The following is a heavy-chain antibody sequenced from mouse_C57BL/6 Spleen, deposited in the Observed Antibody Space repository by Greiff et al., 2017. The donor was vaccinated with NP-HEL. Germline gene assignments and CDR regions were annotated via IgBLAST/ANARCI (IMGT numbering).Heavy chain of an antibody. J-gene: IGHJ2*01. CDR1: GFTFSSYA. D-gene: IGHD1-1*01. CDR2: ISSGGDYI. Sequence: EVKLVESGEGLVKPGGSLKLSCAASGFTFSSYAMSWVRQTPEKRLEWVAYISSGGDYIYYADTVKGRFTISRDNARNTLYLQMSSLKSEDTAMYYCTRGDYYGSFDYWGQGTTLTVSS. V-gene: IGHV5-9-1*02. CDR3: TRGDYYGSFDY.